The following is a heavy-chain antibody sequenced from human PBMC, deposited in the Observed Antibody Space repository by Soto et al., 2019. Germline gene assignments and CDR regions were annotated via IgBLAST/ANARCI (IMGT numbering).Heavy chain of an antibody. D-gene: IGHD3-22*01. V-gene: IGHV4-59*01. CDR2: IYYSGST. Sequence: PSETLSLTCTVSGGSISSYYWSWIRQPPGKGLEWIGYIYYSGSTNYNPSLKSRVTISVDTSKNQFSLKLSSVTAADTAVYYCARACADVSYYYDSSGSGEGLFDPWGQGTLVTVS. CDR3: ARACADVSYYYDSSGSGEGLFDP. J-gene: IGHJ5*02. CDR1: GGSISSYY.